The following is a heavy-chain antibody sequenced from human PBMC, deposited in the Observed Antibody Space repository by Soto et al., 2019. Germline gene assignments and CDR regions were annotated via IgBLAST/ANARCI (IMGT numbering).Heavy chain of an antibody. Sequence: PGGSLRLSCAASGFTFSSYAMHWVRQAPGKGLEWVAVISYDGSNKYYADSVKGRFTISRDNSKNTLYLQMNSLRAEDTAVYYCAREANLSSSWYGLFDYWGQGTLVTVSS. J-gene: IGHJ4*02. CDR2: ISYDGSNK. D-gene: IGHD6-13*01. CDR1: GFTFSSYA. V-gene: IGHV3-30-3*01. CDR3: AREANLSSSWYGLFDY.